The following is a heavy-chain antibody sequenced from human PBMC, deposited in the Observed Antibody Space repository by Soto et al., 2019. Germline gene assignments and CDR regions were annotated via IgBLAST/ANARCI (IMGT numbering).Heavy chain of an antibody. CDR2: ISGFNGNT. D-gene: IGHD3-9*01. CDR3: VRDGSLLEIFTGTTNTPFGY. CDR1: GYTFSSYR. J-gene: IGHJ4*02. V-gene: IGHV1-18*04. Sequence: ASVKVSCKASGYTFSSYRSSWVRQAPGQGLEWMGWISGFNGNTDSAQKFQDRVTMATDRSTNTAYMELRSLRPDDTAVYYCVRDGSLLEIFTGTTNTPFGYWGQGTLVPVSS.